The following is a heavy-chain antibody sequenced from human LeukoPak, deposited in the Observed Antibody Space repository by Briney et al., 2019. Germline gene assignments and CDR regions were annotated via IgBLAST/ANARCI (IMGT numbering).Heavy chain of an antibody. V-gene: IGHV3-23*01. J-gene: IGHJ3*02. Sequence: PGGSLRLSCAASGFTFKNAWMSWVRQAPGKGLEWVSGISGSGGSTYYADSVKGRFTLSRDNSENTLYLQMNSLRAEDTAVYYCAKPWIPNRLGAFDIWGQGTMVTVSS. CDR2: ISGSGGST. D-gene: IGHD5-18*01. CDR3: AKPWIPNRLGAFDI. CDR1: GFTFKNAW.